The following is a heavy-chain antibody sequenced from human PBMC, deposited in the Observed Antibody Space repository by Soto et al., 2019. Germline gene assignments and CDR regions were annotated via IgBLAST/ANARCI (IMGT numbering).Heavy chain of an antibody. CDR2: ISSNSDTI. Sequence: EVQLVESGGGLVQPGRSLRLSCVASGFTADDYAMHWVRQAPGKGLEWVSGISSNSDTIDYADSVKGRFTISRDNAKNSLFLQMNSLRREDTALYYCAKDKKWGGMPTKHYFDSWGQGTLVTVSS. CDR3: AKDKKWGGMPTKHYFDS. D-gene: IGHD3-16*01. V-gene: IGHV3-9*02. J-gene: IGHJ4*02. CDR1: GFTADDYA.